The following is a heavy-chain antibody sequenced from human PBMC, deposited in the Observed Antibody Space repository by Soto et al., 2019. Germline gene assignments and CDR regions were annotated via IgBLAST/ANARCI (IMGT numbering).Heavy chain of an antibody. D-gene: IGHD4-17*01. Sequence: SVKVSCKASGGTFSSYAISWVRQAPGQGLEWMGGIIPIFGTANYAQKFQGRVTITADESTSTAYMELSSLRSEDTAVYYCARERMTTVTRDYYFDYWGQGTLVTVSS. CDR1: GGTFSSYA. J-gene: IGHJ4*02. V-gene: IGHV1-69*13. CDR3: ARERMTTVTRDYYFDY. CDR2: IIPIFGTA.